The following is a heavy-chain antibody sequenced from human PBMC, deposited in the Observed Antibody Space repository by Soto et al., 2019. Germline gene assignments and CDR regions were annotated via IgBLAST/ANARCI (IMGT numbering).Heavy chain of an antibody. CDR3: ARGGGGNGFDP. CDR2: IIPILGIA. D-gene: IGHD1-26*01. J-gene: IGHJ5*02. CDR1: GGTFSSYT. Sequence: QVQLVQSGAEVKKPGSSVKVSCKASGGTFSSYTISWVRQAPGQGLEWMGRIIPILGIANYAQKFQGRVTITADKSTSTAYMELSSLRSEDTAVYYCARGGGGNGFDPWGQGTLVTVSS. V-gene: IGHV1-69*02.